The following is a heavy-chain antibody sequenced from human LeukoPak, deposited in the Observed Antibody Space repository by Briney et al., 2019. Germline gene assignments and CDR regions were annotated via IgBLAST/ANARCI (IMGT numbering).Heavy chain of an antibody. CDR1: GGTFSSYA. Sequence: SVKVSCKASGGTFSSYAISWVRQAPGQGLEWMGGIIPIFGTANYAQKFQGRVTITTDESTSTACMELSSLRSEDTAVYYCAREPFRVSDNFWSGYYRNWGQGTLVTVSS. J-gene: IGHJ4*02. D-gene: IGHD3-3*01. V-gene: IGHV1-69*05. CDR3: AREPFRVSDNFWSGYYRN. CDR2: IIPIFGTA.